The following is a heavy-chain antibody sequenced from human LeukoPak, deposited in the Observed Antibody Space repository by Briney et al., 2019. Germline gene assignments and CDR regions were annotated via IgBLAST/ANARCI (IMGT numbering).Heavy chain of an antibody. Sequence: GGSLRLSCAASGFTFSIYSMNWVRQAPGKGLEWVSYMTSDTRTIHYADSVKGRFTISRDNAKNSLYLQMNSLRDEDTAVYYCARSVEGNFDYWGQGTLVTVSS. CDR2: MTSDTRTI. CDR1: GFTFSIYS. J-gene: IGHJ4*02. V-gene: IGHV3-48*02. CDR3: ARSVEGNFDY.